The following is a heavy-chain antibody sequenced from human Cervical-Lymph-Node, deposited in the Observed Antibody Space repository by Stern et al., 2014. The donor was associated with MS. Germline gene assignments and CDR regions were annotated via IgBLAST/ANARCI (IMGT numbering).Heavy chain of an antibody. D-gene: IGHD1-1*01. CDR2: ISLYNDNA. V-gene: IGHV1-18*01. CDR1: GHTFINYG. CDR3: AIDNPLTMDFHN. Sequence: QVQLVQSGPEVKKPGASVKISCQASGHTFINYGLSLVRQAPGHGLEWMGWISLYNDNADYAQSLHGRLTMTKDTSTSTAYMTLRSLTSDDTAIYYCAIDNPLTMDFHNWGRGTLVTVSS. J-gene: IGHJ4*01.